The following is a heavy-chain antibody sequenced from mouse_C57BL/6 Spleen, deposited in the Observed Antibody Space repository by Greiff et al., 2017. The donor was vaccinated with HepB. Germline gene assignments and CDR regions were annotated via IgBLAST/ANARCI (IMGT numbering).Heavy chain of an antibody. CDR2: ISYDGSN. V-gene: IGHV3-6*01. CDR3: AREAYYGYLYAMDY. Sequence: VQLQQSGPGLVKPSQSLSLTCSVTGYSITSGYYWNWIRQFPGNKLEWMGYISYDGSNNYNPSLKNRISITRDTSKNQFFLKLNSVTTEDTATYYCAREAYYGYLYAMDYWGQGTSVTVSS. D-gene: IGHD2-9*01. CDR1: GYSITSGYY. J-gene: IGHJ4*01.